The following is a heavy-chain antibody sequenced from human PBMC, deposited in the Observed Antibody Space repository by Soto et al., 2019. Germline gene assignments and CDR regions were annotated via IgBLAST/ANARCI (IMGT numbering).Heavy chain of an antibody. D-gene: IGHD5-12*01. CDR2: ISYDGSNK. Sequence: PGGSLRLSCAASGFTFSSYAMHWVRQAPGKGLEWVAVISYDGSNKYYADSVKGRFTISRDNSKNTLYLQMNSLRAEDTAVYYCARGGGYNLDYWGQGTLVTVSS. V-gene: IGHV3-30-3*01. J-gene: IGHJ4*02. CDR1: GFTFSSYA. CDR3: ARGGGYNLDY.